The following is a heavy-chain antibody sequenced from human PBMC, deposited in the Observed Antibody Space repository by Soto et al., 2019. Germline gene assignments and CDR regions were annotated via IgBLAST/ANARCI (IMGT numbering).Heavy chain of an antibody. CDR3: TTDPSADGDYVFGY. Sequence: GGSLRLSCAASGFTFSNAWMNWVRQAPGKGLEWVGRIKSKTDGGTTDYAAPVKGRFTISRDDSKNTLYLQMNSLKTEDTAVYYCTTDPSADGDYVFGYWGQGTLVTVSS. D-gene: IGHD4-17*01. J-gene: IGHJ4*02. CDR2: IKSKTDGGTT. CDR1: GFTFSNAW. V-gene: IGHV3-15*07.